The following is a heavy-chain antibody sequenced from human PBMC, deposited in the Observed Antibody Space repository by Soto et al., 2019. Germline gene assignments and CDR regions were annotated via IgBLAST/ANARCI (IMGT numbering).Heavy chain of an antibody. D-gene: IGHD6-13*01. CDR2: ISGSGGST. J-gene: IGHJ6*02. V-gene: IGHV3-23*01. Sequence: RGSLRLSCAASGFTFSSYAMSWVRQAPGKGLEWVSAISGSGGSTYYADSVKGRFTISRDNSKNMLYLQMNSLRAEDTAVYYCAKDPAGTTHYYYYYGMDVWGQGTTVTVSS. CDR1: GFTFSSYA. CDR3: AKDPAGTTHYYYYYGMDV.